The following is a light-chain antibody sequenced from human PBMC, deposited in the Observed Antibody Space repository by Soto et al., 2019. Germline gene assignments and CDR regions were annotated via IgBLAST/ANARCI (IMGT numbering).Light chain of an antibody. CDR3: QQYNNWPYT. Sequence: EIVMTQSPATLSVSPGERATLSCRASESVSNNLAWYQQKAGQAPRLLIYGASTRATGIPARFSGSGSGTEFTLTISSLQSEDFAVYYCQQYNNWPYTFGQGTKVDIK. CDR1: ESVSNN. CDR2: GAS. J-gene: IGKJ2*01. V-gene: IGKV3-15*01.